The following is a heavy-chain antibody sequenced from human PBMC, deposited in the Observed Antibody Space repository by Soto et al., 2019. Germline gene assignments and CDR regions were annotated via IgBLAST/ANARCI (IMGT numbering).Heavy chain of an antibody. CDR3: AKVKRFGVVNFYYYGMDV. Sequence: LRLSCAASGFTFSSYAMSWVRQAPGKGLEWVSAISGSGGSTYYADSVKGRFTISRDNSKNTLYLQINSLRAEDTAVYYCAKVKRFGVVNFYYYGMDVWGQGTTVTVSS. J-gene: IGHJ6*02. CDR1: GFTFSSYA. V-gene: IGHV3-23*01. CDR2: ISGSGGST. D-gene: IGHD3-3*01.